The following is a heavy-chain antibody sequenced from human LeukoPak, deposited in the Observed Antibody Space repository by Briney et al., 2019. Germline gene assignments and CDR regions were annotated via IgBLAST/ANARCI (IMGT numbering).Heavy chain of an antibody. CDR3: AREDDWNYEDY. D-gene: IGHD1-7*01. V-gene: IGHV3-30-3*01. Sequence: PGRSLRLSCAASGFTFSSYAMHWVRQAPGKGLEWVAVISYDGSNKYYADSVKGRFTISRDNAKNSQYLQLNSLRAEDTAIYFCAREDDWNYEDYWGQGTLVTVSS. CDR2: ISYDGSNK. J-gene: IGHJ4*02. CDR1: GFTFSSYA.